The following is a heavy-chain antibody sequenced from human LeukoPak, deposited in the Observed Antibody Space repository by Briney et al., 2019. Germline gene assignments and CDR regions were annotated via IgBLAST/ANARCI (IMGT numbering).Heavy chain of an antibody. Sequence: SGGSLRLSCATSGFTFRSHAMHWVRQSPGKGLEWVAQIWYDGSNKYYADSVKGRFSVSRDNSKNTLYLQMNSLRAEDTAVYFCAKVTGGDMITYGGLDYWGQGTLVTVS. D-gene: IGHD3-16*01. CDR1: GFTFRSHA. J-gene: IGHJ4*02. V-gene: IGHV3-33*06. CDR2: IWYDGSNK. CDR3: AKVTGGDMITYGGLDY.